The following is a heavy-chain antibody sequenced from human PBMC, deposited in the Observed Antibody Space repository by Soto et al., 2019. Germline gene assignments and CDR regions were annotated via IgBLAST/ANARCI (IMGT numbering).Heavy chain of an antibody. V-gene: IGHV4-59*01. J-gene: IGHJ4*02. Sequence: PSETLSLTCTVSGGSISSYYWSWIRQPPGKGLEWIGYIYYSGSTNYNPSLKSRVTISVDTSKNQFSLKLSSVTAADTAVYYCAKGAETTALDYWGQGTLVTVSS. CDR3: AKGAETTALDY. D-gene: IGHD2-21*02. CDR1: GGSISSYY. CDR2: IYYSGST.